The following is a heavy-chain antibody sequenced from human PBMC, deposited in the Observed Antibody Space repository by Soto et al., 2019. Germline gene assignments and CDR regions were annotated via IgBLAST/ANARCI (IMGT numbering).Heavy chain of an antibody. J-gene: IGHJ4*02. D-gene: IGHD3-10*02. Sequence: PSETLSLTCAVSGGSISSGGYSWSWVRQAPGKGLEWVGRIKTKTDGGTTDYAAPVKGRFTISRDDSKNTLYLHMNSLKTEDTALYYCTTDEVGYYVNYWGQGTLVTVSS. CDR3: TTDEVGYYVNY. CDR1: GGSISSGGYS. CDR2: IKTKTDGGTT. V-gene: IGHV3-15*07.